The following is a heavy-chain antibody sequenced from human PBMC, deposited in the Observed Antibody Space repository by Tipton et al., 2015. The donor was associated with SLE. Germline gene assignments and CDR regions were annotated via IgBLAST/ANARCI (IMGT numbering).Heavy chain of an antibody. Sequence: GLVRPSETLSLTCAVYGGSLSGYYWSWIRQPPGKGPEWIGESHQSGSANYHPSFKSRVTISVDTSKNQFSLRLTSVTAADTAMYYCAPNDVFDVWGQGTMVTVSS. CDR1: GGSLSGYY. CDR3: APNDVFDV. CDR2: SHQSGSA. J-gene: IGHJ3*01. V-gene: IGHV4-34*01.